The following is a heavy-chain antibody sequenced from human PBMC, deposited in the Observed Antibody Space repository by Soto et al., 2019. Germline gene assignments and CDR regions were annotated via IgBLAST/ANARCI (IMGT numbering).Heavy chain of an antibody. CDR2: IYHSGST. V-gene: IGHV4-4*02. D-gene: IGHD2-2*01. CDR3: ARARLVPAAMPEYYYYYYGMDV. CDR1: GGSISSSNW. Sequence: PSETLSLTCAVSGGSISSSNWWSWVRQPPGKGLEWIGEIYHSGSTNYNPSLKSRVTISVDKSKNQFSLKLSSVTAADTAVYYCARARLVPAAMPEYYYYYYGMDVWGQGTTVTVSS. J-gene: IGHJ6*02.